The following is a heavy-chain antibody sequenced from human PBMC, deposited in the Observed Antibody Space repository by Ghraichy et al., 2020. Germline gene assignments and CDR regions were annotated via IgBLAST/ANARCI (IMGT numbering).Heavy chain of an antibody. CDR2: IYYSGST. CDR1: GGSISSYY. V-gene: IGHV4-59*08. Sequence: SETLSLTCTVSGGSISSYYWSWIRQPPGKGLEWIGYIYYSGSTNYNPSLKSRVTISVDTSKNQFSLKLSSVTAADTAVYYCARMWGGGYYDSSGYYGPFVDYWGQGTLVTVSS. J-gene: IGHJ4*02. CDR3: ARMWGGGYYDSSGYYGPFVDY. D-gene: IGHD3-22*01.